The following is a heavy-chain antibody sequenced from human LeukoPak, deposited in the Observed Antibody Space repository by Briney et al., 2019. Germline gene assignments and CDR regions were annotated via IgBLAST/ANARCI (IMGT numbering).Heavy chain of an antibody. CDR1: GFAFNKYW. J-gene: IGHJ4*02. D-gene: IGHD6-13*01. Sequence: GGSLRLSCAASGFAFNKYWMHWVRQTPGKGLMWVSRINGDGSTTSYVDSVKGGFTISRDNAKNTLYLQMSSLRAEDTAVYYCARGGYSSSCPEDWGQGTLVTVSS. V-gene: IGHV3-74*01. CDR3: ARGGYSSSCPED. CDR2: INGDGSTT.